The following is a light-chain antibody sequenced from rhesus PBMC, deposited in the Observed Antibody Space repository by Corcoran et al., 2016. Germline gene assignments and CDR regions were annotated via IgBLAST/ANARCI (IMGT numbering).Light chain of an antibody. CDR2: AAS. CDR1: QTISSY. CDR3: QQHNCHPRT. Sequence: DIQMTQSPSSLSASVGDRVTITCRASQTISSYLAWYQQKPGKVPKLLIYAASSVESGVPSRFSGSGSGIEISLTISSLQPEEFATYYCQQHNCHPRTFGQGTKVEIK. J-gene: IGKJ1*01. V-gene: IGKV1-44*01.